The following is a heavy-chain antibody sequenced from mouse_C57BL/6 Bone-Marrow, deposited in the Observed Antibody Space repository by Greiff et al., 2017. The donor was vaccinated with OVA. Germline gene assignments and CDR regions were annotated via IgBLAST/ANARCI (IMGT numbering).Heavy chain of an antibody. J-gene: IGHJ4*01. CDR2: INYDGSST. D-gene: IGHD2-1*01. V-gene: IGHV5-16*01. CDR1: GFTFSDYY. CDR3: ARDPYGKGGYAMDY. Sequence: EVKVVESEGGLVQPGSSMKLSCTASGFTFSDYYMAWVRQVPEKGLEWVANINYDGSSTYYLDSLKSRFIISRDNAKNILYLQMSSLKSEDTATYYCARDPYGKGGYAMDYWGQGTSVTVSS.